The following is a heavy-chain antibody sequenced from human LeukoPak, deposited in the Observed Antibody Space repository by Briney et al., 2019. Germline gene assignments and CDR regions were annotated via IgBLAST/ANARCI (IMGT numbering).Heavy chain of an antibody. CDR3: AREQKGKSVAGGFDY. D-gene: IGHD6-19*01. CDR2: INSGGST. J-gene: IGHJ4*02. Sequence: PGGPLRLSCAASGFTVSSNYMSWVRQAPGKGQEWVSVINSGGSTYYANSVKGRFTISRDNSKNTLYLQMNSLRAEDTAVYYCAREQKGKSVAGGFDYWGQGTLVTVS. V-gene: IGHV3-53*01. CDR1: GFTVSSNY.